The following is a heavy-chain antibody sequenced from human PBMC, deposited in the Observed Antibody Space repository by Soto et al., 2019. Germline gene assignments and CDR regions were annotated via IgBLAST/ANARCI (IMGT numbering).Heavy chain of an antibody. CDR2: ISGSGGST. V-gene: IGHV3-23*01. J-gene: IGHJ3*02. CDR3: AKGHTYYDFWSGSQVDDAFDI. CDR1: GFTFSSYA. D-gene: IGHD3-3*01. Sequence: PGGSLRLSCAASGFTFSSYAMSWVRQAPGKGLEWVSAISGSGGSTYYADSVKGRFTISRDNSKNTLYLQMNSLRAEDTAVYYCAKGHTYYDFWSGSQVDDAFDIWGQGTMVTVSS.